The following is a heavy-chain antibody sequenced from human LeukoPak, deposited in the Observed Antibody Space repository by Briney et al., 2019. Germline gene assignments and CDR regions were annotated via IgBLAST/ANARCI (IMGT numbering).Heavy chain of an antibody. CDR2: ISSSSSYI. D-gene: IGHD1-14*01. CDR1: GFTFSSYS. J-gene: IGHJ3*02. Sequence: GGSLRLSCAASGFTFSSYSMNWVRQAPGKGLEWVSSISSSSSYIYYADSVKGRFTISRDNAKNSLHLQMNSLRAEDTAVYYCAREKDRRLLLNAFDIWGQGTMVTVSS. V-gene: IGHV3-21*01. CDR3: AREKDRRLLLNAFDI.